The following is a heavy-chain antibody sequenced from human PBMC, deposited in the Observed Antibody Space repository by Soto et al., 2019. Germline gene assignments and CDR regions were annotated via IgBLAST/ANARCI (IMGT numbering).Heavy chain of an antibody. CDR2: ISYDGNLK. CDR3: ARFWGPITAAVDDF. V-gene: IGHV3-30*03. D-gene: IGHD6-13*01. J-gene: IGHJ4*02. CDR1: GFTFSNFG. Sequence: QVQLVESGGGVVRPGRSLRLSCVVSGFTFSNFGMQWGRQAPGKGLEWVASISYDGNLKYSADSVKGRFTISRDNSKNTLYLQMNSLRGEDTAVYYCARFWGPITAAVDDFWGQGTLVTVSS.